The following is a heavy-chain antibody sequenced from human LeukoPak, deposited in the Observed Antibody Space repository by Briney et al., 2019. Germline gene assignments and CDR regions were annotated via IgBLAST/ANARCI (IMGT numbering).Heavy chain of an antibody. V-gene: IGHV1-8*01. D-gene: IGHD6-19*01. J-gene: IGHJ5*02. CDR3: ARGHYSSGWYGPLNWFDP. CDR1: GYTCTSYD. CDR2: MNPNSGNT. Sequence: ASVKVSCKASGYTCTSYDINWVRQATGQGLEWMGWMNPNSGNTGYAQKFQGRVTMTRNTSISTAYMELSSLRSEDTAVYYCARGHYSSGWYGPLNWFDPWGQGPLVTVSS.